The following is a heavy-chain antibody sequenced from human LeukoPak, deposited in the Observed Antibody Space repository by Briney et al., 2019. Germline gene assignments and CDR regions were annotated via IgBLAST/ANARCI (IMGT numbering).Heavy chain of an antibody. J-gene: IGHJ4*02. V-gene: IGHV4-4*07. D-gene: IGHD6-19*01. CDR3: ARDGAVAGTVDY. CDR1: GGSISSYY. CDR2: IYTSGST. Sequence: PSETLSLTCTVSGGSISSYYWSWIRQPAGKGLEWIGRIYTSGSTSYNPSLKSRVTISVDKSKNQFSLKLSSVTAADTAVYYCARDGAVAGTVDYWGQGTLVTVSS.